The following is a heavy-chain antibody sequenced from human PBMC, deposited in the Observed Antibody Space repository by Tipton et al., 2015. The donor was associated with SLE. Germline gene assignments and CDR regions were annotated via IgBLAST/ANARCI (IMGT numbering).Heavy chain of an antibody. CDR2: ISWNSEIV. J-gene: IGHJ3*02. D-gene: IGHD1-26*01. V-gene: IGHV3-9*01. Sequence: SLRLSCAASGFTFDDYAMHWVRQAPGKGLEWVSGISWNSEIVAYADSVKGRFTTSRDNAKNSLYLQMTSLTSEDTALYYCAKDAVQWELSPASDIWGQGTIVTVS. CDR3: AKDAVQWELSPASDI. CDR1: GFTFDDYA.